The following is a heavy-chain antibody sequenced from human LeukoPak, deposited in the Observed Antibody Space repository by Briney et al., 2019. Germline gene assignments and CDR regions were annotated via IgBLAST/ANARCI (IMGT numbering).Heavy chain of an antibody. CDR1: GGSFSGYY. CDR2: INHSGST. CDR3: ARGRYSSGRNDY. D-gene: IGHD6-19*01. V-gene: IGHV4-34*01. Sequence: ASETLSLTCAVYGGSFSGYYWSWIRQPPGKGLEWIGEINHSGSTNYNPSLKSRVTISVDTSKNQFSLKLSSVTAADTAVYYCARGRYSSGRNDYWGQGTLVTVSS. J-gene: IGHJ4*02.